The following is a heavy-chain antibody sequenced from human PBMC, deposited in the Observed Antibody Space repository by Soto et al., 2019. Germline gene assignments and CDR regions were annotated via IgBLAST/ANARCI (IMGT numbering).Heavy chain of an antibody. CDR3: AKSLHYYCSGSHYVDAFDI. CDR2: ISGSGGST. J-gene: IGHJ3*02. V-gene: IGHV3-23*01. D-gene: IGHD3-10*01. Sequence: EVQLLESGGGLVQPGGSLRLSCAASGFTFSSYAMSWVRQAPGKGLEWVSAISGSGGSTYYADSVKGRFTISRDNSKNTLYLQMNSLRAEDTAVYYCAKSLHYYCSGSHYVDAFDIWGQGTMVTVSS. CDR1: GFTFSSYA.